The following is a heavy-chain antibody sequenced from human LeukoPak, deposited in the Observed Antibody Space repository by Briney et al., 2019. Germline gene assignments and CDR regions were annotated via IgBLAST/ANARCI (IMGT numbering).Heavy chain of an antibody. CDR3: ARTNQDDYYDSSGRRWAFDI. CDR2: ISAYNGNT. Sequence: SSVKVSCKASGGTFSSYAISWVRQAPGQGLEWMGWISAYNGNTNYAQKLRGRVTMTTDTSTSTAYMELRSLRSDDTAVYYCARTNQDDYYDSSGRRWAFDIWGQGTMVTVSS. CDR1: GGTFSSYA. V-gene: IGHV1-18*01. D-gene: IGHD3-22*01. J-gene: IGHJ3*02.